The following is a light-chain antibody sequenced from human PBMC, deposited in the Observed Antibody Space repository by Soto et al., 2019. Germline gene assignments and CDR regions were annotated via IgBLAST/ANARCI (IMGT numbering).Light chain of an antibody. CDR3: QQFNSYPIT. Sequence: DIQLTQSPSTLSASVGDTVTITCRASQTIRNDLGWYQQKPGKAPKLLIYEASSLEGGVPSRFSGSGSGTEFTLTIGGLQPDDFATYYCQQFNSYPITFGQGTRLEIK. CDR1: QTIRND. J-gene: IGKJ5*01. CDR2: EAS. V-gene: IGKV1-5*01.